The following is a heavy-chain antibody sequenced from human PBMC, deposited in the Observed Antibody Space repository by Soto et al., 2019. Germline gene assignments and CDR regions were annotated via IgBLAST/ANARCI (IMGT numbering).Heavy chain of an antibody. J-gene: IGHJ4*02. D-gene: IGHD3-22*01. V-gene: IGHV4-59*01. CDR1: GGSISPYY. Sequence: QVQLQESGPGLVKPSETLSLTCTVSGGSISPYYWSWIRQPPGKGLEWIGFIYYSGSTNYNPSLKIRVTISVDTSQNQFSLMLTSVTAADTAVYYCARPRSSGYAGKFDYWGQGTLVTVSS. CDR2: IYYSGST. CDR3: ARPRSSGYAGKFDY.